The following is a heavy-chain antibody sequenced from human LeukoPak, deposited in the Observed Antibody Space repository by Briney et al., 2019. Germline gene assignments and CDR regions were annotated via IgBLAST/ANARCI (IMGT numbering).Heavy chain of an antibody. CDR1: GYTFTSYY. V-gene: IGHV1-46*01. J-gene: IGHJ5*02. CDR2: INPSGGST. Sequence: ASVKVSCKASGYTFTSYYMHWVRQAPGQGLEWMGIINPSGGSTSYAQKFQGRVTMTRDTSTSTVYMELNSLRVEDTAVYYCAKESGVVVAATPYNWFDPWGQGTLVTVSS. D-gene: IGHD2-15*01. CDR3: AKESGVVVAATPYNWFDP.